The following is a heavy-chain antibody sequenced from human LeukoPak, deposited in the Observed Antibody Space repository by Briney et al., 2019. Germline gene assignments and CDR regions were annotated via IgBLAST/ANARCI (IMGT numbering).Heavy chain of an antibody. V-gene: IGHV4-30-2*01. J-gene: IGHJ4*02. CDR3: ARADHYYGSGSYDY. CDR1: GVSISSGGYS. Sequence: SETLSLTCAVSGVSISSGGYSWSRIRQPPGKGLEWIGYIYHSGSTYYNPSLKSRVTISVDRSKNQFSLKLSSVTAADTAVYYCARADHYYGSGSYDYWGQGTLVTVSS. CDR2: IYHSGST. D-gene: IGHD3-10*01.